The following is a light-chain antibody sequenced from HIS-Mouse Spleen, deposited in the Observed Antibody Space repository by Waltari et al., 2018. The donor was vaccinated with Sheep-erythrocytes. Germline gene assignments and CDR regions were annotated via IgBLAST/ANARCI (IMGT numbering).Light chain of an antibody. Sequence: QSVLTQPPSVSGAPGQRVTISCTGSSSNIGAGYDVHWYQQLPGTAPKLLLYGNSNPPSGVPDRFSGSKSGTSASLAITGLQAEDEADYYCQSYDSSLSGSYVFGTGTKVTVL. CDR2: GNS. CDR3: QSYDSSLSGSYV. V-gene: IGLV1-40*01. CDR1: SSNIGAGYD. J-gene: IGLJ1*01.